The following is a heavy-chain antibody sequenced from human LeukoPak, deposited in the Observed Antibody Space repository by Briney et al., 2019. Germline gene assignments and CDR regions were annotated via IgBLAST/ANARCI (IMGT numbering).Heavy chain of an antibody. J-gene: IGHJ6*03. CDR3: ARVTYYYGSGNMDV. Sequence: GGSLRLSCTVSGFTVSSNSMSWVRQAPGKGLEWVSFIYSDNTHYSDSVKGRFTISRDNSKNTLYLQMNSLRAEDTAVYYCARVTYYYGSGNMDVWGKGTTVTVSS. CDR1: GFTVSSNS. CDR2: IYSDNT. D-gene: IGHD3-10*01. V-gene: IGHV3-53*01.